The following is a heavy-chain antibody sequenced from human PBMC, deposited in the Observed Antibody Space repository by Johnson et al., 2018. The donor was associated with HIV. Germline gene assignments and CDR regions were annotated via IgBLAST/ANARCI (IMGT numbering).Heavy chain of an antibody. V-gene: IGHV3-53*01. CDR3: AKGEGSYDSSGYYTPDAFDI. CDR1: GFTFTTYT. Sequence: VQLVESGGGLIQPGGSLRLSCAASGFTFTTYTIHWVRQPQGKGLEWVAGIYSGGSTYYADTVKGRFTISRDNSKNTLYLQMNSLRVEDTAVYYCAKGEGSYDSSGYYTPDAFDIWGQGTMVTVSS. D-gene: IGHD3-22*01. J-gene: IGHJ3*02. CDR2: IYSGGST.